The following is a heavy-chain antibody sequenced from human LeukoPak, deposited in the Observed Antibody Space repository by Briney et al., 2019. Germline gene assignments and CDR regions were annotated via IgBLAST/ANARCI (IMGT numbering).Heavy chain of an antibody. CDR3: ARARYFGSGTYHDY. CDR1: GCTFSTYT. J-gene: IGHJ4*02. V-gene: IGHV3-48*01. Sequence: GGSLRLSCEASGCTFSTYTMSWVRQAPGKGLEWLSCITSSTYYADSVKGRFTISRDNAKNSLYLQMNSLIAEDTAVYYCARARYFGSGTYHDYWGQGTLVTVSS. CDR2: ITSST. D-gene: IGHD3-10*01.